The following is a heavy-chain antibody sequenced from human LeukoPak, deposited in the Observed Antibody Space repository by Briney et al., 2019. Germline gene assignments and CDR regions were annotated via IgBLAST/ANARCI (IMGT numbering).Heavy chain of an antibody. CDR2: ISWDGGST. D-gene: IGHD6-19*01. CDR1: GFTFDDYT. CDR3: ARDSSGWTLDY. Sequence: GGSLRLSCAASGFTFDDYTMHWVRQAPGKGLEWVSLISWDGGSTYYADSVKGRFTISRDNSKNSLYLQMNSLRAEDTAVYYCARDSSGWTLDYWGQGTLVTVSS. V-gene: IGHV3-43*01. J-gene: IGHJ4*02.